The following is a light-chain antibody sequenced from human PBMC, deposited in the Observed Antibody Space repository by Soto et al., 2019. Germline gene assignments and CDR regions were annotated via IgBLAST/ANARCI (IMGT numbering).Light chain of an antibody. Sequence: EIVLTRSPGTLSLSPGERATLSCRASQSVSSSYLAWYQQKPGQAPRLLIYAASSRATGIPDRFSGSGSGTDFTLTISRLEPEDFAVYYCQQYGSSPRTFGQGTKVDIK. CDR2: AAS. CDR3: QQYGSSPRT. CDR1: QSVSSSY. V-gene: IGKV3-20*01. J-gene: IGKJ1*01.